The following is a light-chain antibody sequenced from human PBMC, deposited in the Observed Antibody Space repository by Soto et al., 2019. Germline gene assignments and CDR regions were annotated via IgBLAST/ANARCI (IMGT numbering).Light chain of an antibody. CDR1: SSDVGGYNY. CDR2: EVS. V-gene: IGLV2-8*01. Sequence: QSALTQPPSPSGPPGQQVTISCTGPSSDVGGYNYVSWYQQHPGKAPKLMIYEVSKRPSGVPDRFSGSKSGNTASLTVSGLQAEDEADYYCSSYAGSNRVFGGGTKLTVL. J-gene: IGLJ2*01. CDR3: SSYAGSNRV.